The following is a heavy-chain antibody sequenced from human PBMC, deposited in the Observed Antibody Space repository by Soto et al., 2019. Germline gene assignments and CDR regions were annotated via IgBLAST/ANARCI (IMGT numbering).Heavy chain of an antibody. J-gene: IGHJ4*02. CDR1: GFTFSSYA. CDR2: ISYDGSNK. Sequence: QVQLVESGGGVVQPGRSLRLSCAASGFTFSSYAMHWVRQAPGKGLEWVAVISYDGSNKYYADSVKGRFTISRDNSKNTLYLQMNSLRAEDTAVYYCAREKDFDYWGQGTLVTVSS. CDR3: AREKDFDY. V-gene: IGHV3-30-3*01.